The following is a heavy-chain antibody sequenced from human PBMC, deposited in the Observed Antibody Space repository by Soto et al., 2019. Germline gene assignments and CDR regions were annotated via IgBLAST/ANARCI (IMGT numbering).Heavy chain of an antibody. Sequence: QVQLVESGGGVVQPGRSLRLSCAASGFTFSNYGMHWVRQAPGKGLEWVAVISYDGSNKYQADSVKGRFTISRDNSKNTLYLQMNSLRAEDTAVYYCAKDGEMQLWLFHYWGQGTLVTVSS. V-gene: IGHV3-30*18. CDR1: GFTFSNYG. D-gene: IGHD5-18*01. J-gene: IGHJ4*02. CDR2: ISYDGSNK. CDR3: AKDGEMQLWLFHY.